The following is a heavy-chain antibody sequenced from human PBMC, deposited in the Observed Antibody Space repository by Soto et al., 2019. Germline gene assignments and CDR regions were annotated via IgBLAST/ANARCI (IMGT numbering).Heavy chain of an antibody. CDR1: GGSISSYY. J-gene: IGHJ4*02. CDR2: IYYSGST. D-gene: IGHD2-15*01. CDR3: ARGFIGGYFDY. V-gene: IGHV4-59*01. Sequence: PSETLSLTCTVSGGSISSYYWSWIRQPPGKGLEWIGYIYYSGSTNYNPSLKSRVTISVDTSKNQFSLKLSSVTAADTAVYYCARGFIGGYFDYWGQGTLVTVS.